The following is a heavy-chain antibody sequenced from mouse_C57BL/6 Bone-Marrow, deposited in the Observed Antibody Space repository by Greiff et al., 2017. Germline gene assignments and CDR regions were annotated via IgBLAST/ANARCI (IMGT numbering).Heavy chain of an antibody. CDR1: GYTFTDYE. J-gene: IGHJ3*01. CDR3: TPRYCGSTPWFAY. D-gene: IGHD1-1*01. V-gene: IGHV1-15*01. Sequence: QVQLQQSGAELVRPGASVTLSCKASGYTFTDYEMHWVKQTPVHGLEWIGAIDPETGGTAYNQKFKGKAILTADKSSSTAYMELRSLTSEDSAVYYCTPRYCGSTPWFAYWGQGTLVTVSA. CDR2: IDPETGGT.